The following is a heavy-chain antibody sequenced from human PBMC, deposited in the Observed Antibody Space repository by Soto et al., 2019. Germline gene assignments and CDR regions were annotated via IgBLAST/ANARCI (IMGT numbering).Heavy chain of an antibody. J-gene: IGHJ4*02. CDR2: IWYDGGNK. CDR1: GFTFSSFG. Sequence: QVQLVESGGGVVQPGRSLRLSCAASGFTFSSFGMHWVRQAPGKGLEWVAVIWYDGGNKYYADSVKGRFTISRDNSKNTLYLQMNSLRAEDTAVYYCVRGDAVAGFDSWGQGTRVTVSS. D-gene: IGHD6-19*01. V-gene: IGHV3-33*01. CDR3: VRGDAVAGFDS.